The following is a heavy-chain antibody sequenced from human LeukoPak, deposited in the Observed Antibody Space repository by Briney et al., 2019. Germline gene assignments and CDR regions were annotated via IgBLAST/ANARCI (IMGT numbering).Heavy chain of an antibody. CDR1: GGSISSGGYY. CDR2: IYYSGST. D-gene: IGHD3-10*01. J-gene: IGHJ3*02. Sequence: PSETLSLTCTVSGGSISSGGYYWSWIRQPPGKGLEWIGYIYYSGSTYYNPSLKSRVTIPVDTSKNQFSLKLSSVTAADTAVYYCARDYYGSGSSPEVVAFDIWGQGTMVTVSS. V-gene: IGHV4-30-4*01. CDR3: ARDYYGSGSSPEVVAFDI.